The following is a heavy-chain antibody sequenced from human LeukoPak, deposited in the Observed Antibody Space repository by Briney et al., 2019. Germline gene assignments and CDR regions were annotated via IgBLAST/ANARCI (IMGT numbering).Heavy chain of an antibody. CDR3: ARGGIYHGFDI. J-gene: IGHJ3*02. V-gene: IGHV3-74*01. CDR2: INSDGSGT. Sequence: GGSLRLSCAASGFTFSSYWMHWVRQAPGKGLVWASRINSDGSGTIYADSVKGRFTISRDNAKNTLYLQMNSLRAEDTAVYYCARGGIYHGFDIWGQGTMVTVSS. CDR1: GFTFSSYW. D-gene: IGHD1-26*01.